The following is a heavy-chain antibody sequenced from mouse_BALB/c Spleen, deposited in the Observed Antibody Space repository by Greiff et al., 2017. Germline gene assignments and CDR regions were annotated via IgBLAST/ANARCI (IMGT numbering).Heavy chain of an antibody. D-gene: IGHD1-1*01. Sequence: VQLQQPGAELVMPGASVKMSCKASGYTFTDYWMHWVKQRPGQGLEWIGAIDTSDSYTSYNQKFKGKATLTVDESSSTAYMQLSSLTSEDSAVYYCASIYGSSYREYWGQGTTLTVSS. J-gene: IGHJ2*01. CDR3: ASIYGSSYREY. CDR1: GYTFTDYW. V-gene: IGHV1-69*01. CDR2: IDTSDSYT.